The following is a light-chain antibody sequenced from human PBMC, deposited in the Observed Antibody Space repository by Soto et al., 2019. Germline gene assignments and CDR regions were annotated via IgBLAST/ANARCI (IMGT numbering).Light chain of an antibody. Sequence: EIVLTQSPGTLSLSPGERATLSCRASQSVSSSYLAWYQQKPGQAPRILIYGASSRATGIPDRFSGSGSGTDFTLTISRLEPEDFAVSYCQQYGSSPFTFGPGTKVDIK. CDR1: QSVSSSY. CDR3: QQYGSSPFT. CDR2: GAS. J-gene: IGKJ3*01. V-gene: IGKV3-20*01.